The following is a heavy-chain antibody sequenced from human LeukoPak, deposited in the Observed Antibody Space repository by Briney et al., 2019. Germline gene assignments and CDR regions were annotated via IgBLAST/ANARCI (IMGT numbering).Heavy chain of an antibody. CDR1: GFTVSSNY. Sequence: GGSLRLSCAASGFTVSSNYMSWVRQAPGKGLEWVSVIYSGGSTYYADSVKGRFTISRDNSKNTLYLQMNSRRDEDTAVYYCARKYGAYYDYGMDVWGQGTTLTGSS. V-gene: IGHV3-66*01. CDR2: IYSGGST. D-gene: IGHD4-17*01. J-gene: IGHJ6*02. CDR3: ARKYGAYYDYGMDV.